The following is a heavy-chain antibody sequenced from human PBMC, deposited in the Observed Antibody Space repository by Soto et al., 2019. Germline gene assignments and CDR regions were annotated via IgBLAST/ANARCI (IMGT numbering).Heavy chain of an antibody. Sequence: GGSLRLSCAASGFTFSSYLMSWVRQAPGKGLEWVANIKQDGSEKYYVDSVKGRFTISRDNAKNSLYLQMNSLRAEDTAVYYCARGPAYYYVWGSYHITYHWFDPWGQGTLVTVSS. D-gene: IGHD3-16*02. CDR3: ARGPAYYYVWGSYHITYHWFDP. CDR2: IKQDGSEK. J-gene: IGHJ5*02. V-gene: IGHV3-7*03. CDR1: GFTFSSYL.